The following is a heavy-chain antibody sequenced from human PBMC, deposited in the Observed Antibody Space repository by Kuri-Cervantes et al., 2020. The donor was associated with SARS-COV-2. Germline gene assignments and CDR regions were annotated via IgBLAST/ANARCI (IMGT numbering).Heavy chain of an antibody. J-gene: IGHJ4*02. CDR3: ARDHDITMVQGVYFDY. Sequence: GGSLRLSCAASGFTFSSYAMHWVRQAPGKGLEWVAVISYDGSNKYYADSVKGRFTISRDNSKNTLYLQMNSLSAEDTAVYYCARDHDITMVQGVYFDYWGQGTLVTVSS. D-gene: IGHD3-10*01. CDR1: GFTFSSYA. V-gene: IGHV3-30-3*01. CDR2: ISYDGSNK.